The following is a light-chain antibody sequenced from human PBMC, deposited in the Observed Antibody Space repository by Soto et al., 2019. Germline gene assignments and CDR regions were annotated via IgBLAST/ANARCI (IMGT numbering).Light chain of an antibody. CDR2: WAS. J-gene: IGKJ3*01. CDR1: QSVFYSSNNKNY. Sequence: DIVMTQSPDSLAVSLGERATINCKSSQSVFYSSNNKNYLAWYQQKPGQPPKLLIYWASTRESGVPDRFSGSGSGADFTLTISSLQAEDVAVYYCQQYLAPPFTFGPGTKVDTK. CDR3: QQYLAPPFT. V-gene: IGKV4-1*01.